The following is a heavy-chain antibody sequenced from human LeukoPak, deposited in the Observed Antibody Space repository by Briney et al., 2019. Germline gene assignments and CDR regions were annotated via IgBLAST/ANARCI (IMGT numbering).Heavy chain of an antibody. Sequence: SETLSLTCAVSGYSISSGYYWGWIRQPPGKGLEWIGSIYYSGSTYYNPSLKSRVTISVDTSKNQFSLKLSSVTAADTAVYYCAIDFWSGYYNWFDPWGQGTLVTVSS. CDR2: IYYSGST. CDR1: GYSISSGYY. CDR3: AIDFWSGYYNWFDP. J-gene: IGHJ5*02. V-gene: IGHV4-38-2*01. D-gene: IGHD3-3*01.